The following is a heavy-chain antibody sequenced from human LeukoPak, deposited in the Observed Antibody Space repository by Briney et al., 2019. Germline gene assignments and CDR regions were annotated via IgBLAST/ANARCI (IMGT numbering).Heavy chain of an antibody. V-gene: IGHV3-74*01. Sequence: GGSLRLSCAASGFTFTTYWMHWARQAPGKGLVWVSHINSDGSITSYADSVKGRFTISRDNAKNTLYLQMNSLRAVDTAVYYCARDAVDTANAVWGQGTTVTVSS. D-gene: IGHD5-18*01. CDR2: INSDGSIT. CDR1: GFTFTTYW. J-gene: IGHJ6*02. CDR3: ARDAVDTANAV.